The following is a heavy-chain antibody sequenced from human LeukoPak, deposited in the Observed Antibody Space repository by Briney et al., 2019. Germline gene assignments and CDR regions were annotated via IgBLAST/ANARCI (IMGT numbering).Heavy chain of an antibody. CDR2: ISSGSSYI. Sequence: GGSLRLSCAASGFTFSSYNMNWVRQAPGKGLEWVSSISSGSSYIYYADSVKGRFTISRDNAKNSLYLQMDSLRAEDTAVYYCARDYGGSSPFDYWGQGTLVTVSS. CDR1: GFTFSSYN. V-gene: IGHV3-21*01. D-gene: IGHD4-23*01. J-gene: IGHJ4*02. CDR3: ARDYGGSSPFDY.